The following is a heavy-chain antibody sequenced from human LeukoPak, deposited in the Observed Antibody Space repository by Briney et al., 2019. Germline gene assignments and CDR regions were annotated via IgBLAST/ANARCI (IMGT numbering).Heavy chain of an antibody. CDR2: IYYSGST. D-gene: IGHD6-25*01. V-gene: IGHV4-59*01. CDR1: AGSISSYY. Sequence: PSETLSLTCTTSAGSISSYYWSWIRQPPGKGLEWIGYIYYSGSTNYNPSLKSRVTISVDTSKNQFSLKLSSVTAADTAVYYCARDLSGFDYWGQGTLVTVSS. CDR3: ARDLSGFDY. J-gene: IGHJ4*02.